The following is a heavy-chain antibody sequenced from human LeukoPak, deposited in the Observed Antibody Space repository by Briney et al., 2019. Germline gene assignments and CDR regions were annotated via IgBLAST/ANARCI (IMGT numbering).Heavy chain of an antibody. Sequence: PSETLSLTCTLSGDSINSYTYSSINSTTHYWGWIRQAPGKGLEWIGNIYYGGNTYYNPSLKNRLTISVDTSKNQFSLRLSPVTATDTAVYYCARQIARGYGINFYYMDVWGKGTTVTVSS. V-gene: IGHV4-39*01. CDR1: GDSINSYTYSSINSTTHY. J-gene: IGHJ6*03. CDR3: ARQIARGYGINFYYMDV. D-gene: IGHD3-10*01. CDR2: IYYGGNT.